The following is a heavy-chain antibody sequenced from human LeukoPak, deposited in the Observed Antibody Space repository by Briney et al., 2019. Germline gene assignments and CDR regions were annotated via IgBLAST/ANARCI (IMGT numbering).Heavy chain of an antibody. CDR3: ARDHGGVRIAARRGHNWFDP. Sequence: PETLSLTCTVSGGSISSYYWSWIRQPPGKGLEWIGYIYYSGSTNYNPSLKSRVTISVDTSKNQFSLKLSSVTAADTAVYYCARDHGGVRIAARRGHNWFDPWGQGTLVTVSS. J-gene: IGHJ5*02. V-gene: IGHV4-59*01. CDR1: GGSISSYY. D-gene: IGHD6-6*01. CDR2: IYYSGST.